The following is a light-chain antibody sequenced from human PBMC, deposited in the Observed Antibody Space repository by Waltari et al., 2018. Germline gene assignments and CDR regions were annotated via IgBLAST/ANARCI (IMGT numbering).Light chain of an antibody. CDR2: EVS. J-gene: IGLJ3*02. CDR1: SSDVGAYEY. V-gene: IGLV2-14*01. CDR3: ASYTTSSTWV. Sequence: QSALTQPASVSGSPGQSITISCSGTSSDVGAYEYVSWFQQHPGKVPKLMIYEVSNRPSGVSNRFSVSKSGNTASLTISGLQPEDEADCYCASYTTSSTWVFGGGTKLTVL.